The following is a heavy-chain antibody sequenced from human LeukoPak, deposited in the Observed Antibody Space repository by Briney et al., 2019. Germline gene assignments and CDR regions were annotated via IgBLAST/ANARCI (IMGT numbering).Heavy chain of an antibody. CDR3: ARDRGDRGWLNHAFDI. J-gene: IGHJ3*02. V-gene: IGHV3-21*01. CDR1: GFTFSSYS. Sequence: GGSLRLSCAASGFTFSSYSMSWVRQAPGKGLEWVSSISSSSSYIYYADSVKGRFTISRDNAKNSLYLQMNSLRAEDTAVYYCARDRGDRGWLNHAFDIWGQGTMVTVSS. CDR2: ISSSSSYI. D-gene: IGHD3-22*01.